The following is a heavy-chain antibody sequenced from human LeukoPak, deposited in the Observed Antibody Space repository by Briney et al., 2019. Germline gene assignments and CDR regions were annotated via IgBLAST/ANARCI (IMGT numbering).Heavy chain of an antibody. J-gene: IGHJ4*02. Sequence: GGSLRLSCAASGFTFSSSWMSWVRQAPGKGLEWVANIKQDGSEKYYVGSVKGRFTISRDNAKNSLYLQMDSLRAEDTAVYYCAKDPIFSGSYGVFDSWGQGTLVTVSS. V-gene: IGHV3-7*03. D-gene: IGHD1-26*01. CDR2: IKQDGSEK. CDR3: AKDPIFSGSYGVFDS. CDR1: GFTFSSSW.